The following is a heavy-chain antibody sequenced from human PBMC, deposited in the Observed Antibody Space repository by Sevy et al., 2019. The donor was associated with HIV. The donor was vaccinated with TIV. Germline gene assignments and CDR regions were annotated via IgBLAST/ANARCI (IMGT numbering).Heavy chain of an antibody. Sequence: GGSLRLSCEASGFSVSSNYMAWVRQAPGKGLEWVSVIYSGKSTDYRDSVNGRFTISRDNSKNTLYLQMNSLRAEDTAVYYCAKPGTMIVVVQYYFDYWGQGTLVTVSS. CDR1: GFSVSSNY. CDR3: AKPGTMIVVVQYYFDY. J-gene: IGHJ4*02. V-gene: IGHV3-53*05. CDR2: IYSGKST. D-gene: IGHD3-22*01.